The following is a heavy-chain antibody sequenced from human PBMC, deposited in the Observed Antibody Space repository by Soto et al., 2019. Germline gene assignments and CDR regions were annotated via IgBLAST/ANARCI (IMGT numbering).Heavy chain of an antibody. D-gene: IGHD6-19*01. Sequence: GGSLRLSCAASGFTFSSYAMSWVRQAPGKGLEWVSAISGSGGSTYYADSVKGRFTISRDNSKNTLYLQMNSLRAEDTAVYYCAKDRYSSGWYPQGNYYYGMDVWGQGTTVTVSS. CDR1: GFTFSSYA. CDR2: ISGSGGST. J-gene: IGHJ6*02. V-gene: IGHV3-23*01. CDR3: AKDRYSSGWYPQGNYYYGMDV.